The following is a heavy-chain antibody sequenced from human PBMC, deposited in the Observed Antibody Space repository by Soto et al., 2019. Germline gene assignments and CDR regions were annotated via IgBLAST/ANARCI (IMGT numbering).Heavy chain of an antibody. J-gene: IGHJ6*02. D-gene: IGHD3-3*01. CDR1: GYTFTSYY. V-gene: IGHV1-46*01. CDR3: ARDLSAVRAYYDFWSGPHHYYYYGMDV. CDR2: INPSGGST. Sequence: ASVKVSCKASGYTFTSYYMHWVRQAPGQGLEWMGIINPSGGSTSYAQKFQGRVTMTRDTSTSTVYMELSSLRSEDTAVYYCARDLSAVRAYYDFWSGPHHYYYYGMDVWGQGTTVTVSS.